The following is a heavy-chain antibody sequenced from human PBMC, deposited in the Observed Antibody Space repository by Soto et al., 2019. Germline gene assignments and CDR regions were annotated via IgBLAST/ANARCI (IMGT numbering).Heavy chain of an antibody. D-gene: IGHD3-9*01. CDR2: ISGSGGST. J-gene: IGHJ4*02. CDR1: GFTFSSYA. Sequence: EVQLLESGGGLVQPGGSLRLSCAASGFTFSSYAMSWVRQAPGKGLEWVSAISGSGGSTYYADSVKGRFTISRDNSKNTRYLQMNSLRAEDTAVYYCAKDGKRYFDWLLYYFDYWGQGTLVTVSS. CDR3: AKDGKRYFDWLLYYFDY. V-gene: IGHV3-23*01.